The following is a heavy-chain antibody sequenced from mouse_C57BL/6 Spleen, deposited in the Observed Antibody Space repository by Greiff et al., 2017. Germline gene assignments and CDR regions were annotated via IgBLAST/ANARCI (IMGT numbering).Heavy chain of an antibody. J-gene: IGHJ4*01. V-gene: IGHV1-80*01. Sequence: QVQLQQSGAELVKPGASVKISCKASGYAFSSYWMNWVKQRPGKGLEWIGQIYPGDGDTNYNGKFKGKATLTADKSSSTAYMQLSSLTSEDSAVYFCARGRSLYAMDCWGQGTSVTVSS. CDR2: IYPGDGDT. CDR1: GYAFSSYW. CDR3: ARGRSLYAMDC.